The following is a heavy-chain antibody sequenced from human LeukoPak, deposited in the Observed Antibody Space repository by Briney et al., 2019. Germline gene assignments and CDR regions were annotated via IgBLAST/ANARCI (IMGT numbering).Heavy chain of an antibody. J-gene: IGHJ6*03. CDR1: GYTFTSYD. CDR2: MNPNSGNT. D-gene: IGHD3-16*01. Sequence: ASVTVSCKASGYTFTSYDINWVRQATGQGLEWMGWMNPNSGNTGYAQKFQGRVTMTTDTSTSTAYMELRSLRSDDTAVYYCARDRRWGYYYMDVWGKGTTVTVSS. CDR3: ARDRRWGYYYMDV. V-gene: IGHV1-8*01.